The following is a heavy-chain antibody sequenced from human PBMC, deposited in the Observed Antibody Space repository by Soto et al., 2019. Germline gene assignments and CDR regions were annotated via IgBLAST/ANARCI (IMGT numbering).Heavy chain of an antibody. Sequence: GGSLRLSCAASGFTCSSYDMSWVRQAPGKGLEWVSTILVGGSTHYPDSVKGRFTISRDNSKNTVFLQMNSLTAGDTAVYYCAKATATGGGAFDICGQGTVVTVSS. CDR3: AKATATGGGAFDI. D-gene: IGHD2-8*02. J-gene: IGHJ3*02. V-gene: IGHV3-23*01. CDR1: GFTCSSYD. CDR2: ILVGGST.